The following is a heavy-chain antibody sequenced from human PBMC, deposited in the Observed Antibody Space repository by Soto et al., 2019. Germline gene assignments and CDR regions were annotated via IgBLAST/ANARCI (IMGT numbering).Heavy chain of an antibody. V-gene: IGHV1-69*01. J-gene: IGHJ6*02. CDR1: GGTFSSYA. CDR3: AREDMATIKDYYYYGMDV. D-gene: IGHD5-12*01. Sequence: ASVKVSCKASGGTFSSYAISWVRQAPGQGLEWMGGIIPIFGTANYAQKFQGRVTITADESTSTAYMELSSLRSEDTAVYYCAREDMATIKDYYYYGMDVWGQGTTVTV. CDR2: IIPIFGTA.